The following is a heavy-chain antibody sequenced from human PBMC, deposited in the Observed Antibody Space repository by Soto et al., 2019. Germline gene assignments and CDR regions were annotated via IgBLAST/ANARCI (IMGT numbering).Heavy chain of an antibody. Sequence: QITLKESAPTLVKPTQTLTLTCAFSGFSLDTDGVGVGWIRRPPGKALEWLALIYWDGDQRYNPSLKNRLTITKDTSNNQVVLTMTNMDPVDTATYFCVHKPTVMVAATSTWFDHWGQGTLVTVSS. V-gene: IGHV2-5*02. D-gene: IGHD2-15*01. CDR1: GFSLDTDGVG. CDR3: VHKPTVMVAATSTWFDH. J-gene: IGHJ5*02. CDR2: IYWDGDQ.